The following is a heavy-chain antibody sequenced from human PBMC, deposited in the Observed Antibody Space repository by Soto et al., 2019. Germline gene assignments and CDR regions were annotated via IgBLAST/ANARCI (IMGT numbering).Heavy chain of an antibody. CDR1: GGSISSYY. D-gene: IGHD6-19*01. V-gene: IGHV4-59*01. CDR2: IYYSGST. J-gene: IGHJ4*02. CDR3: ARTGYSSGWYYFDY. Sequence: SETLSLTCTVSGGSISSYYWSWIRQPPGKGLEWIGYIYYSGSTNYNPSLKSRATISVDTSKNQFSLKLSSVTAADTAVYYCARTGYSSGWYYFDYWGQGTLVTVSS.